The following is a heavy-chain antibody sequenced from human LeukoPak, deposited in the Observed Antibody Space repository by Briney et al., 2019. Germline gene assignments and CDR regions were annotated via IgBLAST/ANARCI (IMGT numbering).Heavy chain of an antibody. V-gene: IGHV3-23*01. J-gene: IGHJ6*02. CDR2: ISGSGGST. Sequence: PGGSLRLSCAASGFTFSSYAMSWVRQAPGKGLEWVSAISGSGGSTYYADSVKGRFTISRDNSKNTLYLQMNSLRAEDTAVYYCAKAPYIAIDYDYVWGSFRPPYYYYYGMDVWGQGTTVTVSS. CDR1: GFTFSSYA. D-gene: IGHD3-16*02. CDR3: AKAPYIAIDYDYVWGSFRPPYYYYYGMDV.